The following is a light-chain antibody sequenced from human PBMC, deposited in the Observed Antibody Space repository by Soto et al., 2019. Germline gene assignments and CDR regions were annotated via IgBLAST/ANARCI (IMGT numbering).Light chain of an antibody. CDR3: QQYNSYRYT. J-gene: IGKJ2*01. Sequence: DIQMTQSPSTLSASVGDRVTITCRASQSISSWLAWYQQKPGKAPKLLIYDASSLEIGVPSRFSGSGSGTEFTLTISSLQPDDFATYYCQQYNSYRYTFGQGNKLEIK. V-gene: IGKV1-5*01. CDR2: DAS. CDR1: QSISSW.